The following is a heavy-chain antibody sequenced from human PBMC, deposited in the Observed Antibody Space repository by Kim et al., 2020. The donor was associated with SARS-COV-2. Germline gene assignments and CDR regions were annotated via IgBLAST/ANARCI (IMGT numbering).Heavy chain of an antibody. V-gene: IGHV1-18*01. CDR3: AREVSQGYFDY. J-gene: IGHJ4*02. Sequence: YAQKLKGRVNMNTDTSTSTAYMRLRSLRSDDTAVYYCAREVSQGYFDYWGQGTLVTVSS. D-gene: IGHD2-21*01.